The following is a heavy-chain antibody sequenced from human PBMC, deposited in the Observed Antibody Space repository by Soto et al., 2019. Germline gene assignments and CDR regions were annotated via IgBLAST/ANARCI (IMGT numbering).Heavy chain of an antibody. V-gene: IGHV1-69*01. J-gene: IGHJ6*02. CDR3: ARSQGSSTSLEIYYYYYYGMDV. CDR2: IIPITATA. Sequence: QMQLVQSGAEVKKPGSSVKVSCKASGGTFGSYAISWVRQAPGQGLEWMGGIIPITATANYAQKFQGRVTITADESTSTASMQLSSLRSEDTAVYYCARSQGSSTSLEIYYYYYYGMDVWGQGTTVTVSS. CDR1: GGTFGSYA. D-gene: IGHD2-2*01.